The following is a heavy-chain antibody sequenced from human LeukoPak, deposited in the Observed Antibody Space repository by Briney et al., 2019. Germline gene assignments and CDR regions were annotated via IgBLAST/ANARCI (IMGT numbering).Heavy chain of an antibody. Sequence: PGGSLRLSCAASGFTFNDYGMSWVCQAPGKGLEWVSGINWNGGRTGYADSMKGRFIISRDNAKNTLYLQVNSLRAEDTALYYCARNFGGGDSSGPYYWGQGTLVSVSS. V-gene: IGHV3-20*04. CDR2: INWNGGRT. D-gene: IGHD3-22*01. CDR1: GFTFNDYG. CDR3: ARNFGGGDSSGPYY. J-gene: IGHJ4*02.